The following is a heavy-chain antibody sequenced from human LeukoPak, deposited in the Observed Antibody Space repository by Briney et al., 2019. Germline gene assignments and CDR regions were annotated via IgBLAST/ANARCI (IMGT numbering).Heavy chain of an antibody. CDR1: GFTFSSYW. CDR2: IKQDGSEK. CDR3: AREGGYLYYYYYGMDV. D-gene: IGHD5-12*01. V-gene: IGHV3-7*01. Sequence: PGGSLRLSCAASGFTFSSYWMSWVRQAPGKGLEWVANIKQDGSEKYYVDSVKGRFTISRDNAKNSLYLQMNSLRAEDTAVYYCAREGGYLYYYYYGMDVWGQGTTVTVSS. J-gene: IGHJ6*02.